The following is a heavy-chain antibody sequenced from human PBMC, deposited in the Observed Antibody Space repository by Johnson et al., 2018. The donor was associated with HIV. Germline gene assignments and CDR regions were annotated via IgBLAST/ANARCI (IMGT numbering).Heavy chain of an antibody. J-gene: IGHJ3*01. D-gene: IGHD2-21*01. CDR2: FYHDGIRT. CDR3: EKVDCGGDTCAGYDPFEL. CDR1: AFAFRTYW. Sequence: VQLVESGGGLVQPGGSLRLSCAASAFAFRTYWMVWVRQVPGNSPVWVARFYHDGIRTTYADSVRGRFTISRDNAKYMVDLQMNSLRVEDTAVYYCEKVDCGGDTCAGYDPFELWGQGTLVTVSS. V-gene: IGHV3-74*03.